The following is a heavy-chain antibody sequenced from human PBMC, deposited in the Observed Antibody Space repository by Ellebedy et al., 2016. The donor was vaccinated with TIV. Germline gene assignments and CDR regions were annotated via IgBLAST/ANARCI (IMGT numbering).Heavy chain of an antibody. CDR1: GGSISSSGYY. J-gene: IGHJ4*02. CDR3: ARLATAAAAFDY. CDR2: IYFSGST. D-gene: IGHD2-2*01. Sequence: MPSETLSLTCTVSGGSISSSGYYWAWIRQPPGKGLEWIGYIYFSGSTYYNPSLKSRVSISVDTSKNQFPLKLTSVTAADTAIYYCARLATAAAAFDYWGQGTLVTVSS. V-gene: IGHV4-39*01.